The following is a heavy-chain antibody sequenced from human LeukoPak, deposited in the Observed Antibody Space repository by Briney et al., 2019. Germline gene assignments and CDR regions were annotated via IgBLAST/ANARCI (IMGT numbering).Heavy chain of an antibody. CDR3: ASGSSGYDP. V-gene: IGHV4-4*07. D-gene: IGHD5-12*01. CDR2: IYSSGTT. J-gene: IGHJ5*02. Sequence: NPSETLSLTCTVSGGSISNYYWSWIRQPAGKGLEWIGRIYSSGTTIYNPSLKSRVTMSVDTSKNRFSLKLSSVTAADTAVYFCASGSSGYDPWGQGTLVTVSS. CDR1: GGSISNYY.